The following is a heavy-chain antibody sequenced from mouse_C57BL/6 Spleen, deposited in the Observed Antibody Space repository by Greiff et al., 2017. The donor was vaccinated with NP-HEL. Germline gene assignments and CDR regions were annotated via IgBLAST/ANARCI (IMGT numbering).Heavy chain of an antibody. CDR1: GFTFSSYA. V-gene: IGHV5-9-1*02. Sequence: EVKLMESGEGLVKPGGSLKLSCAASGFTFSSYAMSWVRQTPEKRLEWVAYISSGGDYIYYADTVKGRFTISRDNARNTLYLQMSSLKSEDTAMYYCTREEDYGSSYYAMDYWGQGTSVTVSS. J-gene: IGHJ4*01. CDR2: ISSGGDYI. CDR3: TREEDYGSSYYAMDY. D-gene: IGHD1-1*01.